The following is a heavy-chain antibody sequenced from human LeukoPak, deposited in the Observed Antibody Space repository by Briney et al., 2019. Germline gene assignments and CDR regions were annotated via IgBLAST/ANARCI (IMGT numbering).Heavy chain of an antibody. CDR2: IYYSGST. Sequence: PSETLSLTCTVSGGSISSYYWSWIRQPPGKGLEWIGYIYYSGSTNYNPSLKSRVTISVDTSKNQFSLNLSSVTAADTAVYYCAGTTVTTSNWFDPWGQGTLVTVSS. J-gene: IGHJ5*02. V-gene: IGHV4-59*08. CDR3: AGTTVTTSNWFDP. D-gene: IGHD4-11*01. CDR1: GGSISSYY.